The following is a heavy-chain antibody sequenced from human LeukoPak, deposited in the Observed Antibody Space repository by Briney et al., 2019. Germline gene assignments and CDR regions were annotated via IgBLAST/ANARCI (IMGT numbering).Heavy chain of an antibody. D-gene: IGHD3-16*02. J-gene: IGHJ4*02. Sequence: GGSLRHSCAASGFTFSNYAMHWVRQTPGKGLEWVAFVSYDGSWDSHSDSVKGRFTISRDDSKNTLYLQMTRLRAEDTAVYYCTREERGYIPAFWGQGTLVTVSS. CDR2: VSYDGSWD. CDR1: GFTFSNYA. CDR3: TREERGYIPAF. V-gene: IGHV3-30*01.